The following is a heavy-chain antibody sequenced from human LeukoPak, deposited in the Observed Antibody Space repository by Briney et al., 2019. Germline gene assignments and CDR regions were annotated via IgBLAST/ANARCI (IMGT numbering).Heavy chain of an antibody. D-gene: IGHD5-12*01. CDR1: GGSISSGGYY. V-gene: IGHV4-31*03. CDR2: IYYSGST. J-gene: IGHJ4*02. CDR3: ARVGAATISGVFDY. Sequence: KASETLSLTCTVSGGSISSGGYYWSWIRQHPGKGLEWIGYIYYSGSTYYNPSLKSRVTISVDTSKNQFSLKLSSVTAADTAVYYCARVGAATISGVFDYWGQGTLVTVSS.